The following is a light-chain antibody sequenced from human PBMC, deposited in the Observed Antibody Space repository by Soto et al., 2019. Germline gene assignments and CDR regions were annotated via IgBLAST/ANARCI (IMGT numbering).Light chain of an antibody. V-gene: IGLV2-14*01. CDR3: SLYTTTVV. J-gene: IGLJ2*01. CDR1: SDDLGDYNF. CDR2: EVS. Sequence: QSALTQSASVSGSPGQSITISCTGTSDDLGDYNFVSWYQQQPGKAPKLIIYEVSHRPSGVSTRFSGSRSGNTASLTISGLQAEDEGDYYCSLYTTTVVFGGGTKVTVL.